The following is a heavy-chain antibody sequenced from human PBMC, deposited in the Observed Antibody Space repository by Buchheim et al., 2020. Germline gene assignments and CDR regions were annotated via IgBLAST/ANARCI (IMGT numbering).Heavy chain of an antibody. Sequence: EVQLVESGGGLVQPGGSLRLSCAASGFTFSSYEMNWVRQAPGKGLEWVSYISSSGSTIYYADSVKGRFTISRDNAKTSLYLQMNSLRAEDTAVYYCARGGYYGSGSYYKNYYFDYWGQGTL. CDR3: ARGGYYGSGSYYKNYYFDY. D-gene: IGHD3-10*01. V-gene: IGHV3-48*03. CDR2: ISSSGSTI. CDR1: GFTFSSYE. J-gene: IGHJ4*02.